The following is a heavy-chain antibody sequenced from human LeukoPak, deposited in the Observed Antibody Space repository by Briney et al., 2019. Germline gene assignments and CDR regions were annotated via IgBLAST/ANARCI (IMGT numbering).Heavy chain of an antibody. J-gene: IGHJ4*02. D-gene: IGHD3-10*01. Sequence: SETLSLTCAVYGGSFSGYYWSWIRQPPGKGLEWIGEINHSGSTNYNPSLKSRVTISVDTSKNQFSLKLSSVTAADTAVYYCARGLGRMVRGVPPSYRGRGTLVTVSS. CDR1: GGSFSGYY. V-gene: IGHV4-34*01. CDR2: INHSGST. CDR3: ARGLGRMVRGVPPSY.